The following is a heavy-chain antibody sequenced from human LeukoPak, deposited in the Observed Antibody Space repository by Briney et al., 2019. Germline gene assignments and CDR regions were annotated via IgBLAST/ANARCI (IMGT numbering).Heavy chain of an antibody. CDR2: INHSGST. CDR1: GGSFSGYY. Sequence: KSSETLSLTCAVYGGSFSGYYWSWIRQPPGKGLEWIGEINHSGSTNYNPSLKSRVTISVDTSKNQFSLKLSSVTAADTAVYYCARGPPRNWFDPWGQGTLVTVSS. CDR3: ARGPPRNWFDP. V-gene: IGHV4-34*01. J-gene: IGHJ5*02.